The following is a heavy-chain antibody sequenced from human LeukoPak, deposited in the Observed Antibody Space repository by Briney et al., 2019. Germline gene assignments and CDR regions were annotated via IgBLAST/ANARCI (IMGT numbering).Heavy chain of an antibody. CDR1: GGSFSSYY. CDR3: ARHRSYYDSSAYYYELDY. Sequence: SETLSLTCAVYGGSFSSYYWSWIRQPPGKGLEWIGEINHSGSTNYNPPLKSRVTISLDTSKNQFSLKLSSVTAADTAVYYCARHRSYYDSSAYYYELDYWGQGTLVTVSS. J-gene: IGHJ4*02. CDR2: INHSGST. D-gene: IGHD3-22*01. V-gene: IGHV4-34*01.